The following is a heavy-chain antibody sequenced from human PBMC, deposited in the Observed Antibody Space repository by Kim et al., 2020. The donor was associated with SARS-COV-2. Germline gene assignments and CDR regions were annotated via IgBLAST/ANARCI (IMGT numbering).Heavy chain of an antibody. CDR2: ISSSSSYI. D-gene: IGHD6-13*01. CDR1: GFTFSSYS. Sequence: GGSLRLSCAASGFTFSSYSMNWVRQAPGKGLEWVSSISSSSSYIYYADSVKGRFTISRDNAKNSLYLQMNSLRAEDTAVYYCARDQPTAADHGMDVWGQGTTVTVSS. J-gene: IGHJ6*02. V-gene: IGHV3-21*01. CDR3: ARDQPTAADHGMDV.